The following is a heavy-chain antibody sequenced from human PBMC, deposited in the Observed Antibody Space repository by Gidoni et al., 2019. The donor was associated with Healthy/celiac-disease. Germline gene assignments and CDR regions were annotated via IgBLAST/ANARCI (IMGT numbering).Heavy chain of an antibody. V-gene: IGHV4-61*02. D-gene: IGHD2-15*01. CDR1: GGSISSGSYY. CDR3: ARGGVVTPFDY. J-gene: IGHJ4*02. Sequence: QVQLQESGPGLVKPSQTLSLTCPVSGGSISSGSYYWRWIRQPAGKGLEWIGRIYTSGSTNYNPSLKSRVTISVDTSKNQFSLKLSSVTAADTAVYYCARGGVVTPFDYWGQGTLVTVSS. CDR2: IYTSGST.